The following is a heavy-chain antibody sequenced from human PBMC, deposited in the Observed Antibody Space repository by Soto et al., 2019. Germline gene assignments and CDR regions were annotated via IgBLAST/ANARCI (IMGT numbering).Heavy chain of an antibody. CDR3: AKAGFSWLLPGVHAARYNWFDP. D-gene: IGHD3-3*01. CDR1: RFTFNSYC. CDR2: ISGSGGTT. Sequence: PGGSLRLSCAASRFTFNSYCMSWVRQTPGLGLEWVSAISGSGGTTYYADSVKGRFTISRDNSKNTMFMQMNSLRAEDTGVYYCAKAGFSWLLPGVHAARYNWFDPWGQGTLVTVSS. V-gene: IGHV3-23*01. J-gene: IGHJ5*02.